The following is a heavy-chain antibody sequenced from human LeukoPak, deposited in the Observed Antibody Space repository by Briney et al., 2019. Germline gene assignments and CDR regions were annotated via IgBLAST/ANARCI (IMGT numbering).Heavy chain of an antibody. CDR2: INAGNGNT. CDR1: GYTFTSYA. D-gene: IGHD1-26*01. CDR3: ARIAPIVGARAFDY. Sequence: ASVKVSCKASGYTFTSYAMHWVRQAPGQRLEWMGWINAGNGNTKYSQKFQGRVTITRDTSASTAYMELSSLRSEDTAVYFCARIAPIVGARAFDYWGQGTLVTVSS. V-gene: IGHV1-3*01. J-gene: IGHJ4*02.